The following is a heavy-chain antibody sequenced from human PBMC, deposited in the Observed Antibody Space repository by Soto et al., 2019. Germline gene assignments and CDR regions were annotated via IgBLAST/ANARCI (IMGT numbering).Heavy chain of an antibody. CDR3: ARTSGYSSTDNWFDP. CDR1: GYTFTSYG. J-gene: IGHJ5*02. CDR2: ISAYTGNT. Sequence: QVQLVHSGAEVKKPGASVKVSCKAPGYTFTSYGISWVRQSPGQGLDWMGWISAYTGNTNNAQKFQGRVAVTTDTSTSTAYMELMNLRSDDTAVYYCARTSGYSSTDNWFDPWGQGTLVTVSS. V-gene: IGHV1-18*01. D-gene: IGHD6-13*01.